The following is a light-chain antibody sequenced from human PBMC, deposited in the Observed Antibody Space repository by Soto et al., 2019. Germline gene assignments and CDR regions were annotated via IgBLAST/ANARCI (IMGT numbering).Light chain of an antibody. J-gene: IGLJ1*01. CDR1: SSDVGGYNY. CDR3: SSHTSSSTSYV. V-gene: IGLV2-14*01. CDR2: DVS. Sequence: QSVLTQLASVSGSPGQSITISCTGTSSDVGGYNYVSWYQQHPGKAPKLMIYDVSNRPSGVSNRFSGSKPANTASLTISGLQAEDEADYYCSSHTSSSTSYVFGTGTKVTVL.